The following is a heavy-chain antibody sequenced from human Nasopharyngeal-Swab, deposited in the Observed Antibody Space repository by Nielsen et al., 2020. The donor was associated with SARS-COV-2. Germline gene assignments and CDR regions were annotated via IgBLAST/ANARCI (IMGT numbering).Heavy chain of an antibody. V-gene: IGHV3-7*01. Sequence: GGSLRLSCAASGFTFSNYWMSWVRQAPGKGLEWVANIKQDGSEKYYVDSVKGRFTTSRDNAKNSLYLQMNSLRAEDTAVYYCAGRIRGYDPLMFSAWGQGTLVTVSS. CDR3: AGRIRGYDPLMFSA. D-gene: IGHD5-12*01. CDR2: IKQDGSEK. J-gene: IGHJ5*02. CDR1: GFTFSNYW.